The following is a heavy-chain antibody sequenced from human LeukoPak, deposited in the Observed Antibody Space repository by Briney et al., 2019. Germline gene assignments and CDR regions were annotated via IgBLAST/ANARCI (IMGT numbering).Heavy chain of an antibody. D-gene: IGHD6-13*01. CDR3: ARERAAGNPSHFDY. J-gene: IGHJ4*02. Sequence: PSETLSLTCSVSSDSISGYYWSWLRQPPGKGLEWIGYIYYSGNTYYNPSLRRRVTISLDTSKNQFSLKMNSMTAADTAVYYCARERAAGNPSHFDYWGQGYLVTVSS. CDR2: IYYSGNT. V-gene: IGHV4-59*01. CDR1: SDSISGYY.